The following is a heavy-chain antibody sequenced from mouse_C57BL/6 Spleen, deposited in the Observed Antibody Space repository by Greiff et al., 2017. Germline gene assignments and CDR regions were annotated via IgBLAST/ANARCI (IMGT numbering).Heavy chain of an antibody. CDR3: ASGRLYGSSSYAMDY. D-gene: IGHD1-1*01. J-gene: IGHJ4*01. V-gene: IGHV1-50*01. Sequence: QVQLQQPGAELVKPGASVKLSCKASGYTFTSYWMQWVKQRPGQGLEWIGEIDPSDSYTNYNQKFKGKATLTVDTSSTTAYMQLSILTSEASAVYYCASGRLYGSSSYAMDYWGQGTSVTVSS. CDR1: GYTFTSYW. CDR2: IDPSDSYT.